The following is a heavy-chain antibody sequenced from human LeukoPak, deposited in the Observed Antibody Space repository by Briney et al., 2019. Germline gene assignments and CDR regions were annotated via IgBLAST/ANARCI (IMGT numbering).Heavy chain of an antibody. V-gene: IGHV5-51*01. Sequence: GESLKISCKVSGFSLISYWIGWVRQMPGRGLEWMGIIYPFNSDIRYSPSSQGQVTVSFDKSISTAYLQRSSLKASDTAIYYCARRSVDYGMDVWGQGTTVTVSS. CDR3: ARRSVDYGMDV. CDR2: IYPFNSDI. CDR1: GFSLISYW. J-gene: IGHJ6*02.